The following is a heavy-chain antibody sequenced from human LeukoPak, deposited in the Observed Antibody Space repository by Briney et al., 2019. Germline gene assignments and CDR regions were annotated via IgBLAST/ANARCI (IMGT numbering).Heavy chain of an antibody. CDR2: IFHSGTT. J-gene: IGHJ4*02. Sequence: SEILSLTCIVSSYSISSGYYWDWIRQPPGKGLEWIGNIFHSGTTYYNPSLKSRVTISVDTSKNQFSLKLSSVTAADTAVYYCARAGVTYNWNFDYWGQGTLVTVSS. V-gene: IGHV4-38-2*02. CDR3: ARAGVTYNWNFDY. CDR1: SYSISSGYY. D-gene: IGHD1-1*01.